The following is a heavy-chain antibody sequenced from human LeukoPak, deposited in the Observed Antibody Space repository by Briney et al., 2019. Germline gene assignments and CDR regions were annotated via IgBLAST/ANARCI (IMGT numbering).Heavy chain of an antibody. CDR2: IYHSGST. D-gene: IGHD4-23*01. Sequence: SETLSLTCTVSGYSISSGYYWGWIRQPPGKGLEWIGSIYHSGSTYYNPSLKSRVTISVDTSKNQFSLKLSSVTAADTAVYYCARDYGGNPGGKHDAFDIWGQGTMVTVSS. J-gene: IGHJ3*02. CDR1: GYSISSGYY. CDR3: ARDYGGNPGGKHDAFDI. V-gene: IGHV4-38-2*02.